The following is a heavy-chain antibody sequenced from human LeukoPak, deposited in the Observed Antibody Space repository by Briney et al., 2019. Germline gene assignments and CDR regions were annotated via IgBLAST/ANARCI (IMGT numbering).Heavy chain of an antibody. J-gene: IGHJ3*02. D-gene: IGHD6-19*01. CDR2: ISGSGGST. CDR3: AKEVRLGSSGWPDAFDI. Sequence: PGGTLRLSCAASGFTFSSYGMSWVRQAPGKGLEWVSAISGSGGSTYYADSVKGRFTISRDNSKNTLYLQMNSLRAEDTAVYYCAKEVRLGSSGWPDAFDIWGQGTMVTVPS. CDR1: GFTFSSYG. V-gene: IGHV3-23*01.